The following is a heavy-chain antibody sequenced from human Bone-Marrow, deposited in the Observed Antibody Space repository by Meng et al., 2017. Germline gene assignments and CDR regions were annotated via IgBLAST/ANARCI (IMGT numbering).Heavy chain of an antibody. V-gene: IGHV3-15*01. CDR2: IKRNSDGGTI. CDR1: GLSFTDAW. Sequence: VQLGEAGGGLGKPGGSLRLSCVASGLSFTDAWMSWVRQAPGKGLEWVGRIKRNSDGGTIDYAAPVKGRFTISRDDSKNTLYLQMDSLITEDTAVYFCATGAAAADHWGQGTLVTVSS. J-gene: IGHJ4*02. CDR3: ATGAAAADH. D-gene: IGHD6-13*01.